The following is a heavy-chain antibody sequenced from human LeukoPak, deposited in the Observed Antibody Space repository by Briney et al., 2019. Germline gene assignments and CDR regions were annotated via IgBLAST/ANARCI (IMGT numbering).Heavy chain of an antibody. J-gene: IGHJ4*02. D-gene: IGHD3/OR15-3a*01. V-gene: IGHV3-7*03. CDR1: GFTSSEYW. Sequence: RPGGSLRLSCVASGFTSSEYWMTWVRHAPGKGLEWVANIKQDGTEKHYVDSVKGRFTISRDNTENSMYLQMNSLRVEDTAVYFCAGGAGWTAEDWGQGTQVTVSS. CDR2: IKQDGTEK. CDR3: AGGAGWTAED.